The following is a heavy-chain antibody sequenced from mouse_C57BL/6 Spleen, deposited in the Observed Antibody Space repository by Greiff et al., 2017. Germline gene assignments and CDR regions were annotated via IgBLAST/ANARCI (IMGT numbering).Heavy chain of an antibody. Sequence: QVQLQQSGPGLVQPSQSLSITCTVSGFSLTSYGVHWVRQSPGKGLEWLGVIWRGGSTDYNAAFMSRLSITKDNSKSQVFFKMNSLQADDTAIYYCAKKYGSSYRYAMDYWGQGTSVTVSS. CDR3: AKKYGSSYRYAMDY. CDR2: IWRGGST. J-gene: IGHJ4*01. V-gene: IGHV2-5*01. CDR1: GFSLTSYG. D-gene: IGHD1-1*01.